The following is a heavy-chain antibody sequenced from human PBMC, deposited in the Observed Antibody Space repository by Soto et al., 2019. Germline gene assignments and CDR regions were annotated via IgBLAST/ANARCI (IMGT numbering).Heavy chain of an antibody. CDR1: VGSFSGYY. CDR2: INHNGST. V-gene: IGHV4-34*01. D-gene: IGHD2-21*01. J-gene: IGHJ2*01. CDR3: ARMAVVIAIRYFDL. Sequence: QVQLQQWGAGLLKPSETLSLTCAVYVGSFSGYYWSWIRQPPGKGLEWIGEINHNGSTNYNPSLKSRRNKSGETSKNQFSLKLSSVTAADTAVYYCARMAVVIAIRYFDLWGRGTLVTVSS.